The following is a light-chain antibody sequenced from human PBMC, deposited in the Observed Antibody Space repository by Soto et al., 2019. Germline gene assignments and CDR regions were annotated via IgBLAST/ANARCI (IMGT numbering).Light chain of an antibody. Sequence: QSALTQPASVPGSPGQSITISCTGTSSDVGSYNLVSWYQQHPGKAPKLMIYEVSKRPSGVSNRFSGSKSGNTASLTISGLQAEDEADYYCCSYGGSRAVFGGGTQLTVL. J-gene: IGLJ7*01. CDR1: SSDVGSYNL. CDR3: CSYGGSRAV. CDR2: EVS. V-gene: IGLV2-23*02.